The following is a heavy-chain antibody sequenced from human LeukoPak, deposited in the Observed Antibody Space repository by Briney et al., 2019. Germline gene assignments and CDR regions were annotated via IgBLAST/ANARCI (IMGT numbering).Heavy chain of an antibody. V-gene: IGHV3-74*01. CDR3: NVRWGPNFDY. CDR2: ISGDGSTT. Sequence: GGSLRLSCAGSGFTFGTFWMHWVCQAPGKGLEWVSRISGDGSTTSYADSVRGRFTISRDNAKNTLYLQMRSLRADDTAIYYCNVRWGPNFDYWGQGSLVSVSP. CDR1: GFTFGTFW. J-gene: IGHJ4*02. D-gene: IGHD3-10*01.